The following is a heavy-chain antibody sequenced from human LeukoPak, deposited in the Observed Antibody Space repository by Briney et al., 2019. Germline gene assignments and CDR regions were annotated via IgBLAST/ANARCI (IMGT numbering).Heavy chain of an antibody. CDR2: TYYRSKWYY. Sequence: SQTLSLTCVISGDSVSGSNGAWNWIRQSPSRGLEWLGRTYYRSKWYYAYAVSVKSRITINPDTSKNQFSLQLNSVTPEDTAVYYCARGFNSGYDLNWFDPWGQGTLVTVSS. J-gene: IGHJ5*02. V-gene: IGHV6-1*01. CDR3: ARGFNSGYDLNWFDP. D-gene: IGHD5-12*01. CDR1: GDSVSGSNGA.